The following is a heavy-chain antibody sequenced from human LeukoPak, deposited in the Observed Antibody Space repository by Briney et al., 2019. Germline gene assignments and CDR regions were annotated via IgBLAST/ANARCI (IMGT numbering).Heavy chain of an antibody. CDR1: VYTFTNFY. J-gene: IGHJ4*02. CDR3: ARRPINCIITNCYVDY. Sequence: ASVKVSCTASVYTFTNFYIHWVRQAPGQGLEWMGWMNPNSGDTSYAREFQDRVTMTRDTSPSTAYMELSRLRSDDTAVYFCARRPINCIITNCYVDYWGQGTLVTVSS. CDR2: MNPNSGDT. D-gene: IGHD2-2*01. V-gene: IGHV1-2*02.